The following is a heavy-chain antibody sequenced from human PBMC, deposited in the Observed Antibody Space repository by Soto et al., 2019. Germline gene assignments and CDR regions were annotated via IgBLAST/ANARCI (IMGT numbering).Heavy chain of an antibody. CDR2: IHPAGQPI. Sequence: EVQLVESGGGLVQPGGSLRLSCVASGFTFSSSEMYWVRQAPGKGLEWVSYIHPAGQPIFYADSVKGRFTISRDNAKNSLYLQMNILRAEDTAVYYGARRGSSWGPGTMVTVSS. J-gene: IGHJ3*01. D-gene: IGHD2-2*01. CDR1: GFTFSSSE. V-gene: IGHV3-48*03. CDR3: ARRGSS.